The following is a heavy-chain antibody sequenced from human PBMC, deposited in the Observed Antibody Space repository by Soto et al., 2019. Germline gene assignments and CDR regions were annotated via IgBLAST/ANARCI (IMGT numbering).Heavy chain of an antibody. CDR2: IIPILGIA. Sequence: QVQLVQSGAEVKKPGSSVKVSCKASGGTFSSYTISWVRQAPGQGLEWMGRIIPILGIANYAQKFQGRVTITADKSTSTAYMGLSSLRSEDTAVYYCASRAREYYYMDVWGKGTTVTVSS. CDR3: ASRAREYYYMDV. V-gene: IGHV1-69*02. CDR1: GGTFSSYT. D-gene: IGHD1-26*01. J-gene: IGHJ6*03.